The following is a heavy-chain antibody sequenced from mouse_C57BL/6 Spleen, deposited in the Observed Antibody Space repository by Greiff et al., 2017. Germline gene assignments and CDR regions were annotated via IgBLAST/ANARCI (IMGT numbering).Heavy chain of an antibody. Sequence: EVQLQQSGAELVRPGASVKLSCTASGFNIKDDYMHWVKQRPEQGLEWIGWIDPENGDTEYASKFQGKATITADTSSNTAYLQLSSLTSEDTAVYYCTRGWLLRDYWGQGTTLTVSS. V-gene: IGHV14-4*01. CDR3: TRGWLLRDY. D-gene: IGHD2-3*01. CDR1: GFNIKDDY. CDR2: IDPENGDT. J-gene: IGHJ2*01.